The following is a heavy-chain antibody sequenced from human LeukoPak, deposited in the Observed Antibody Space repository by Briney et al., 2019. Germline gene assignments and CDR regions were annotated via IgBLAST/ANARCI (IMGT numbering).Heavy chain of an antibody. D-gene: IGHD3-3*01. CDR3: ASEVGYRSLGY. CDR1: GFTFDDDT. CDR2: ITWKSHRT. J-gene: IGHJ4*02. V-gene: IGHV3-43*01. Sequence: GGSLRLSCAASGFTFDDDTMHWVRQTPGRGLEWVSFITWKSHRTHYADSVKGRFTVSRDNSRDSLYLQMNSLRTEDTGLYHCASEVGYRSLGYLGQGTLVTVSS.